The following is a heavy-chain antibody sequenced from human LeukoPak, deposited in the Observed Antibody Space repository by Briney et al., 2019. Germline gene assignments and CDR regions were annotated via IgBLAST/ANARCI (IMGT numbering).Heavy chain of an antibody. CDR3: ASFYYYDSSGYSNYYFQH. D-gene: IGHD3-22*01. Sequence: PSETLSLTCAVSVGSISSSNWWSWVRQPPGKGLGWIGEIYHSGSTNYNPSLKSRVTISVDKSKNQFSLKLSSVTAADTAVYYCASFYYYDSSGYSNYYFQHWGQGTLVTVSS. J-gene: IGHJ1*01. V-gene: IGHV4-4*02. CDR2: IYHSGST. CDR1: VGSISSSNW.